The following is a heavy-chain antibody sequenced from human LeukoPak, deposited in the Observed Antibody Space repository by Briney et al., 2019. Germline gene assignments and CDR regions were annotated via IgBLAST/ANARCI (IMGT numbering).Heavy chain of an antibody. CDR1: GGSISSGSYF. Sequence: SETLSLTCTVSGGSISSGSYFWGCIRQPPGKGLEWIGSIYYSGSTYYNPSLKSRVTISVDTSKNQFSLKLSSMTAADTAVYYCARHLFEGYSYGYVDYWGQGTLVTVSS. D-gene: IGHD5-18*01. J-gene: IGHJ4*02. CDR3: ARHLFEGYSYGYVDY. CDR2: IYYSGST. V-gene: IGHV4-39*01.